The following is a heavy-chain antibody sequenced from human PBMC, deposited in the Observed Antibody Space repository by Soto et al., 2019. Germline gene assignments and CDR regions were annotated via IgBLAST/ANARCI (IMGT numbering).Heavy chain of an antibody. CDR3: AKMAHPPRITIFGVVISWFDP. CDR1: GFTFSSYA. Sequence: EVQLLESGGGLVQPGGSLRLSCAASGFTFSSYAMSWVRRAPGKGLEWVSAISGSGGSTYYADSVKGRFTISRDNSKNTLYLQMNSLRAEDTAVYYCAKMAHPPRITIFGVVISWFDPWGQGTLVTVSS. CDR2: ISGSGGST. D-gene: IGHD3-3*01. V-gene: IGHV3-23*01. J-gene: IGHJ5*02.